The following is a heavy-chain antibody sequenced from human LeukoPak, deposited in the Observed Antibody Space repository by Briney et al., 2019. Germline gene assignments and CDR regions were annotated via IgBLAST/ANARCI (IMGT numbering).Heavy chain of an antibody. J-gene: IGHJ4*02. CDR2: IHHSGRT. CDR3: TRHTYFYDSPGAYYFDY. V-gene: IGHV4-38-2*01. CDR1: VYSISSGHY. D-gene: IGHD3-22*01. Sequence: SETLSRTCAVSVYSISSGHYWGWIRPPPGKGLEWIGIIHHSGRTYHNSSLKSRVTISVGTSKNQFSLRLSSVTAADTAVYYCTRHTYFYDSPGAYYFDYWGQGTLVSVSS.